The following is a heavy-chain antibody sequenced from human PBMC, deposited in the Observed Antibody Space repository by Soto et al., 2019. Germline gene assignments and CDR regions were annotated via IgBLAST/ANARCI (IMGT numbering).Heavy chain of an antibody. CDR1: VFTFSSYP. J-gene: IGHJ5*02. CDR2: LYGSGRGI. Sequence: SLSLSFAASVFTFSSYPMIWIRQVPGKGLEWVSGLYGSGRGIHYADSVKGRFTISSDNSAYAVYLQMNNLRVDDTAVYYGAQDTVAGDVVLLLHAWGRGNAVTV. V-gene: IGHV3-23*01. D-gene: IGHD4-17*01. CDR3: AQDTVAGDVVLLLHA.